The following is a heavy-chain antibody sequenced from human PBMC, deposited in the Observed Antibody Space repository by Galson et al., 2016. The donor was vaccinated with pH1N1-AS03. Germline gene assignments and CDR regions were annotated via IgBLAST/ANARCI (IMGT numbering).Heavy chain of an antibody. J-gene: IGHJ6*02. D-gene: IGHD3-22*01. CDR1: GGSLSGYY. Sequence: CAVYGGSLSGYYWTWIRQPPGQGLEWIGQINHSGSTKYNPSLKSRVTLSKDTSKKQIYLTVRSVTAADTAVYYCARDSMIVDGMDVWGQGTTVTVSS. CDR2: INHSGST. CDR3: ARDSMIVDGMDV. V-gene: IGHV4-34*01.